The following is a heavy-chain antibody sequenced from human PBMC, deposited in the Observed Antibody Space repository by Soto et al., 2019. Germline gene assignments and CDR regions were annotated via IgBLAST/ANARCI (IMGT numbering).Heavy chain of an antibody. V-gene: IGHV3-23*01. D-gene: IGHD2-8*02. CDR1: GLIFRNYV. CDR3: AKGDRSTGFDY. Sequence: GGSLRLSCTASGLIFRNYVMNWVRQAPGKGLEWVSNILGGGATNYADSVKGRFTISRDNSKATLYLQMNSLRVEDAAVYYCAKGDRSTGFDYWGQGTLVTVSS. CDR2: ILGGGAT. J-gene: IGHJ4*02.